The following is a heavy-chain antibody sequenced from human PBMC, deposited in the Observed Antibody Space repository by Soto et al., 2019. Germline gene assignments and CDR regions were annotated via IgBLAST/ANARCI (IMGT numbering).Heavy chain of an antibody. D-gene: IGHD2-15*01. J-gene: IGHJ4*02. CDR1: GYTFTSYA. Sequence: QVQLVQSGAEVKKPGASVKVSCKASGYTFTSYAMQWVRQAPGQRLEWMGWINAGNGHTKYSQNFQGRVTITRDTSGSTAYMELSSLRSEDTAVYYCARGPGGPDGPGDYWGQGTLVTVSS. CDR3: ARGPGGPDGPGDY. CDR2: INAGNGHT. V-gene: IGHV1-3*01.